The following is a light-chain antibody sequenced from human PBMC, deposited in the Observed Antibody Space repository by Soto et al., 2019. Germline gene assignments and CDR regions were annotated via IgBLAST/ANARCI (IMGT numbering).Light chain of an antibody. CDR3: QTWGTGNVV. V-gene: IGLV4-69*01. Sequence: QPVLTQSPSASASLGASVKLTCTRSSGHSSYAIACHQQQPQKGPRYLMKLNSDGSHSKGAGIPDRFSGSNSGAERYLTISSLQSEDEADYYCQTWGTGNVVFGGGTKLTVL. CDR1: SGHSSYA. J-gene: IGLJ2*01. CDR2: LNSDGSH.